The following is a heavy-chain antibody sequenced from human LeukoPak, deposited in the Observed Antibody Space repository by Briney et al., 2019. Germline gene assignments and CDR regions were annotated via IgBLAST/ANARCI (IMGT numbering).Heavy chain of an antibody. CDR1: GFTFSNYW. V-gene: IGHV3-74*01. CDR3: ARCRSGASDI. J-gene: IGHJ3*02. Sequence: GGSLRLSCAASGFTFSNYWMQWVRQAPGKGLVWVSRINSDGSSTNNADSALGRFTISRDNAKNTLYLQMNSLRAEDTAVYYCARCRSGASDIWGQGTMVTVSS. CDR2: INSDGSST.